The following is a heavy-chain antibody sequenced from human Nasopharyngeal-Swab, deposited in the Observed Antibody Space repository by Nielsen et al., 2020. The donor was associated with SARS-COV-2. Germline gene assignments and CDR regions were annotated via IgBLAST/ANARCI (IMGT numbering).Heavy chain of an antibody. CDR2: ISGGSRAI. D-gene: IGHD2-15*01. J-gene: IGHJ6*02. CDR3: ARDSRVAYSMDV. Sequence: WIRQPPGKGLEWVSYISGGSRAIYYADSVKSRFTISRDNGKNSLYLQMSSLRDEDTAVYYCARDSRVAYSMDVWGQGTTVTVSS. V-gene: IGHV3-48*02.